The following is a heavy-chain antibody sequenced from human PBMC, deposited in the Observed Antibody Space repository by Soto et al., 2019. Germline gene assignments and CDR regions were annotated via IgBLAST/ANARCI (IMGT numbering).Heavy chain of an antibody. D-gene: IGHD6-19*01. CDR2: INSDGSST. V-gene: IGHV3-74*01. J-gene: IGHJ4*02. CDR1: GFTFISYW. Sequence: GWSLRLSCASSGFTFISYWMHWVRQAPGKGLVWVSRINSDGSSTSYADSVKGRFTISRDNAKNTLYLQMNSLRAEDTAVYYCARYSSGWNAFDYWGQGTLVTVLL. CDR3: ARYSSGWNAFDY.